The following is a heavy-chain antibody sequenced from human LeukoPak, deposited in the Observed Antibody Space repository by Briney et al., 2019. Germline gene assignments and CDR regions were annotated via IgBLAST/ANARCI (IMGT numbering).Heavy chain of an antibody. Sequence: GGSLRLSCAASGFTFSSYSMNWVRQAPGKGLEWVSAMSGGGDSTYDADSVKGRFTISRDNSKNTLYLQMNSLRAEDTAVYYCAKGSGSYRPYYFDYWGQGTLVIVSS. CDR2: MSGGGDST. J-gene: IGHJ4*02. CDR3: AKGSGSYRPYYFDY. CDR1: GFTFSSYS. V-gene: IGHV3-23*01. D-gene: IGHD3-10*01.